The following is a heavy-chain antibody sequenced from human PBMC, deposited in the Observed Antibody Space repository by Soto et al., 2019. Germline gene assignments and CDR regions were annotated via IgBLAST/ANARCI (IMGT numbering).Heavy chain of an antibody. Sequence: EVQLVESGGDSVQPGGSLRLSCAASGFTFSTYWMHWVRQAPGEGLLWVSRIKGDESTTSSADSVKRRFTISRDNAKNTVYLHMNSLRADDTAVYYCARGAFHNYYVDYWGQGTLVTVSS. CDR3: ARGAFHNYYVDY. CDR1: GFTFSTYW. D-gene: IGHD3-16*01. J-gene: IGHJ4*02. V-gene: IGHV3-74*01. CDR2: IKGDESTT.